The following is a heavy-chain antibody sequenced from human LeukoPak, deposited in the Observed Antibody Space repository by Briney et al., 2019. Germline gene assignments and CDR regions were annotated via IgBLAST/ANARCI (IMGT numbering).Heavy chain of an antibody. CDR2: ISSSSSYI. CDR1: GFTFSSYS. V-gene: IGHV3-21*01. Sequence: GGSLRLSCAASGFTFSSYSMNWVRQAPGKGLEWVSSISSSSSYIYYADSVKGRFTISRDNAKNSLYLQMNSLRAEDTAVYYCARVPLTGYAALYWGQGTLVTVSS. J-gene: IGHJ4*02. CDR3: ARVPLTGYAALY. D-gene: IGHD3-9*01.